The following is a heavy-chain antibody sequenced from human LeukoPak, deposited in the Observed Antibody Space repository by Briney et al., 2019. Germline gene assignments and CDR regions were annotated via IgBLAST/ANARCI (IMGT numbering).Heavy chain of an antibody. CDR3: AKGTYCSGGSCYPSVYYYYYMDV. CDR1: GFTFSSYG. D-gene: IGHD2-15*01. Sequence: GGSLRLSCAASGFTFSSYGMSWVRQAPGKGLEWVSTISGSGGSTNYADSVKGRFTISRDNSKNTLYLQMNSLRTEDTAVYYCAKGTYCSGGSCYPSVYYYYYMDVWGKGTTVTVSS. V-gene: IGHV3-23*01. CDR2: ISGSGGST. J-gene: IGHJ6*03.